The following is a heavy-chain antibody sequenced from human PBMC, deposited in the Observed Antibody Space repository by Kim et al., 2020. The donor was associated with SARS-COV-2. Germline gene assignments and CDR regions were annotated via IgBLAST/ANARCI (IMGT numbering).Heavy chain of an antibody. V-gene: IGHV4-39*01. CDR3: AIPDYYGSGSWAY. CDR2: IYYSRST. CDR1: GGSISSSSYY. D-gene: IGHD3-10*01. J-gene: IGHJ4*02. Sequence: SETLSLTCTVSGGSISSSSYYWGWIRQPPGKGLEWIGSIYYSRSTYYNPALKSRVTISVDTSKNQFSLKLSAVTAADTAVYYCAIPDYYGSGSWAYWGQGTLVTVSS.